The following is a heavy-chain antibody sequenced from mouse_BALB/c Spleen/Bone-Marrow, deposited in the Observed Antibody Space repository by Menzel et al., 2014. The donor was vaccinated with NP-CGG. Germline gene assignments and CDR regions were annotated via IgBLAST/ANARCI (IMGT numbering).Heavy chain of an antibody. J-gene: IGHJ3*01. D-gene: IGHD1-1*01. CDR2: IWAGGST. CDR1: EFSLTSYG. Sequence: VHLVESGPGLVAPSQSLSITCTVSEFSLTSYGVHWVRQPPGKGLEWLGVIWAGGSTNYNSALMSRLSISKDNPKSQVFLKMNSLQTDDTAMYYCARGGSSRAWFAYWGQGTLVTVSA. V-gene: IGHV2-9*02. CDR3: ARGGSSRAWFAY.